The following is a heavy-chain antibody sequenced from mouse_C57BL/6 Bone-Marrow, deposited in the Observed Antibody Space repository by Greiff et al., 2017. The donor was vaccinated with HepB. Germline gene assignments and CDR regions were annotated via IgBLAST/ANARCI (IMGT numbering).Heavy chain of an antibody. Sequence: QVQLQQSGPELVKPGASVKISCKASGYAFSSSWMNWVKQRPGKGLEWIGRIYPGDGDTNYNGKFKGKATLTADKSSSTAYMQLSSLTSEDSAVYFCARWGGNHPARCDYWGQGTSVTVSS. CDR2: IYPGDGDT. D-gene: IGHD2-1*01. CDR3: ARWGGNHPARCDY. V-gene: IGHV1-82*01. J-gene: IGHJ4*01. CDR1: GYAFSSSW.